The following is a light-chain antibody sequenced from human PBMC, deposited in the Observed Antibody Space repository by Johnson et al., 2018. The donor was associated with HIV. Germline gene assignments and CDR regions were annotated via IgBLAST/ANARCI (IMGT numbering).Light chain of an antibody. V-gene: IGLV1-51*01. CDR2: DND. J-gene: IGLJ1*01. CDR3: GTWDSSLSAGF. CDR1: NSNIGNNY. Sequence: QSVLTQSPSVSAAPGQKVTISCSGSNSNIGNNYVSWYQHLPGTAPKLLIYDNDQRPSGIPDRFSASKSGTSATLDITGLQTGDGADYYCGTWDSSLSAGFFGTGTKVTVL.